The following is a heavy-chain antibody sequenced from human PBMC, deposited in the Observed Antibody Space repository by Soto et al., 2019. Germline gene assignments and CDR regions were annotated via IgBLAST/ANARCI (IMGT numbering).Heavy chain of an antibody. CDR1: GFTFRTYW. D-gene: IGHD2-8*01. Sequence: EVQLVGSGGGLVQPGGSLRLSCVASGFTFRTYWMTWVRQAPGKGLEWVANIKQDGSEKYYVDSVRGRFAISRDNAKDSLYLQMNSLRVEDTAVYYCARYGLYCTYANCIGEAYDVWDQGTMVTVSS. CDR2: IKQDGSEK. CDR3: ARYGLYCTYANCIGEAYDV. J-gene: IGHJ3*01. V-gene: IGHV3-7*05.